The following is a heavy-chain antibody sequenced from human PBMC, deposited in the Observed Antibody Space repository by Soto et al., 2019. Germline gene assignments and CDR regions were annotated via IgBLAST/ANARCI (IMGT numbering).Heavy chain of an antibody. Sequence: EVQVLESGGGLVQPGGSLRLSCEGSEFTVSGHAMTWIRQAPGKGPEWVSTITADGGTYYADSVKGRFAVSRDTSENTLYLQMNSLGAEDTAAYYCAPHVSCSGGSCQYDAFAIRGQGTMVTVSS. CDR2: ITADGGT. CDR3: APHVSCSGGSCQYDAFAI. V-gene: IGHV3-23*01. J-gene: IGHJ3*02. D-gene: IGHD2-15*01. CDR1: EFTVSGHA.